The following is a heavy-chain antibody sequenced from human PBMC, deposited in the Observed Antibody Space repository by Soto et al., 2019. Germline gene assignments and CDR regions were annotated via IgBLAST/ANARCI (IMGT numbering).Heavy chain of an antibody. Sequence: QVQLQESGPGLVKPSQTLSLTCTVSGGSISSGDYYWSWIRQHPGKGLEWIGYIYYSGSTYYNPPLKSRVTISVDASKYQFSLKLSSVTAADTALYYCARWWSGSRQGFDPWGQGTLVTVSS. D-gene: IGHD3-3*01. V-gene: IGHV4-31*03. J-gene: IGHJ5*02. CDR1: GGSISSGDYY. CDR2: IYYSGST. CDR3: ARWWSGSRQGFDP.